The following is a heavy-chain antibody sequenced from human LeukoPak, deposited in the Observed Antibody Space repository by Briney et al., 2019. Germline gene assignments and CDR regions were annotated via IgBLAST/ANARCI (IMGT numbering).Heavy chain of an antibody. CDR3: ARDEKHGYGDYGVDP. D-gene: IGHD4-17*01. CDR1: GAPISSYY. CDR2: VHTSGIT. V-gene: IGHV4-4*07. Sequence: PSETLSLTCSISGAPISSYYWSWIRQPAGKGLEWIGRVHTSGITNYNPSLKTRVTMSIDTSKNQFYLNLISVTAADTAMYYYARDEKHGYGDYGVDPWGQGTLVTVSS. J-gene: IGHJ5*02.